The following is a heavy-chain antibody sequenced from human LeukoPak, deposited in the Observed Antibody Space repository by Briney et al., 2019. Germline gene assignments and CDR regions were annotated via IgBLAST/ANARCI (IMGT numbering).Heavy chain of an antibody. D-gene: IGHD2-2*01. J-gene: IGHJ3*02. CDR1: GYTFTSYY. Sequence: ASVKVSCKASGYTFTSYYMHWVRQAPGQGLEWMGIINPSGGSTSYAQKFQGRVTMTRDKSTSTVYMELSSLRSEDTAVYYCARRYCSSTSCHVDAFDIWGQGTMVTVSS. CDR2: INPSGGST. V-gene: IGHV1-46*03. CDR3: ARRYCSSTSCHVDAFDI.